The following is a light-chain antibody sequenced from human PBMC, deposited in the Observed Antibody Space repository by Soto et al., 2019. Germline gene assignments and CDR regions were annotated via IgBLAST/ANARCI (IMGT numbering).Light chain of an antibody. V-gene: IGLV2-14*03. CDR2: DVS. J-gene: IGLJ1*01. Sequence: QSVLTQPASVSGSPGQSIAISCTGFGTDVADGYDYVSWYQQHPGQAPQLIIYDVSNRPSGVSDRFSGSKSGNTASLTISGLQAEVCVEYYCTYYTSSPSRHVFGTGTSVTVL. CDR1: GTDVADGYDY. CDR3: TYYTSSPSRHV.